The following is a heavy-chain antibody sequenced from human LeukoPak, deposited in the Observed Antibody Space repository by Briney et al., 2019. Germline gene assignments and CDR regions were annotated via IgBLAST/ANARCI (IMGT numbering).Heavy chain of an antibody. D-gene: IGHD3-22*01. V-gene: IGHV1-18*01. CDR1: GYTFTSYG. CDR2: ISAYNGNT. CDR3: ARLTYYYDSSGYYSPDY. J-gene: IGHJ4*02. Sequence: ASVKVSCKASGYTFTSYGISWGRQAPGQGLEWMGWISAYNGNTNYAQKLQGRVNMTTDTSTSTAYMELRSLRSDDPAVYYCARLTYYYDSSGYYSPDYWGQGTLVTVSS.